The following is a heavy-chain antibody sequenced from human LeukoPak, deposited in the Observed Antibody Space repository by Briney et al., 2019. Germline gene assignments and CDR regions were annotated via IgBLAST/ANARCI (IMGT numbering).Heavy chain of an antibody. Sequence: GGSLRLSCAASGFTFSSYAMNWVRRAPGRGLEWVSAISDSGGRTYYADSVKGRFTISRDNAKNSLYLQMNSLRAEDTAVYYCARPDEQQLVRDAFDIWGQGTMVTVSS. V-gene: IGHV3-23*01. D-gene: IGHD6-13*01. CDR2: ISDSGGRT. CDR3: ARPDEQQLVRDAFDI. J-gene: IGHJ3*02. CDR1: GFTFSSYA.